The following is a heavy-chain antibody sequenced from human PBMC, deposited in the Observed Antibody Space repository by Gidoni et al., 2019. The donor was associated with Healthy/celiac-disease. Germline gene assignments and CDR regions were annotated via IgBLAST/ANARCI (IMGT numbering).Heavy chain of an antibody. D-gene: IGHD3-22*01. Sequence: VQLVAPGGGVVQPGRSLRLPCAASGFTFSSYGMHWVRQAPGKGREWVAVISYDGSNKYYADSVKGRLTISRDNSKNTLYLQMNSLRAEDTAVYYCAKAHYYDSSGLPLDDWGQGTLVTVSA. J-gene: IGHJ4*02. CDR2: ISYDGSNK. CDR3: AKAHYYDSSGLPLDD. V-gene: IGHV3-30*18. CDR1: GFTFSSYG.